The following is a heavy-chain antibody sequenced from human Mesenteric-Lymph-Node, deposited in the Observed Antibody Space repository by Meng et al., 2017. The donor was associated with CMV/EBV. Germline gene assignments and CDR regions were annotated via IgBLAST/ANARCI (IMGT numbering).Heavy chain of an antibody. V-gene: IGHV4-59*01. CDR1: GASIRSDY. CDR2: IYYTGST. Sequence: GSLRPSCSVSGASIRSDYWSWIRQSPEEGLEWIGYIYYTGSTNYNPSLKSRVTISIDTSKNQFSLKLSSLTAADTALYYCASEEGVSGLFDYWGQGILVTVSS. J-gene: IGHJ4*02. D-gene: IGHD3-10*01. CDR3: ASEEGVSGLFDY.